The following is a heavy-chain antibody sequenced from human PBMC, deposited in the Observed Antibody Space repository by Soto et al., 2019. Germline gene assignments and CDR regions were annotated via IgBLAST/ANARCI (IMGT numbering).Heavy chain of an antibody. V-gene: IGHV3-21*02. D-gene: IGHD2-2*01. CDR2: ITATGSFI. J-gene: IGHJ6*02. CDR1: GFTFSDYT. CDR3: ARDLPRAGDYAMDV. Sequence: EVLLVESGGGLVKHGGSLRLSCAASGFTFSDYTMNWVRQAPGKGLEWVSLITATGSFIYQADSVKGRFTISRDNAKNSLYLQMNSLRDEDTAVYYCARDLPRAGDYAMDVWGQGTTVTVSS.